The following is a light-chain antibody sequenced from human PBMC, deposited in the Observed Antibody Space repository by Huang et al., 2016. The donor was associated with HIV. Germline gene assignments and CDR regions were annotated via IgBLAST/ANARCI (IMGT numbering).Light chain of an antibody. J-gene: IGKJ1*01. CDR1: QSVYASSTSKDY. CDR3: QQYYSLPQT. V-gene: IGKV4-1*01. CDR2: WAS. Sequence: DIIMSQSPESLTVSLGERATLNCRSSQSVYASSTSKDYMAWFQQKPGQPPKLLLLWASSREVGGPDRFSGSGSGTHFTLTIANLQPEDAAIYYCQQYYSLPQTFGQGTRV.